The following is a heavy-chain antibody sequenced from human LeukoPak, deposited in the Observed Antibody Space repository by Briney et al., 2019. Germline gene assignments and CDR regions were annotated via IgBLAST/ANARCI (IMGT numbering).Heavy chain of an antibody. J-gene: IGHJ6*03. Sequence: SQTLSLTCTISGGSISSGSYYWSWIRQPAGKGLEWIGRIYTSGSTNYNPSLKSRVTISVDTSKNQFSLKLSSVTAADTAEYYCARDLSGWNPASYYYYMDVWGKGTRVTVSS. V-gene: IGHV4-61*02. CDR1: GGSISSGSYY. CDR2: IYTSGST. D-gene: IGHD6-19*01. CDR3: ARDLSGWNPASYYYYMDV.